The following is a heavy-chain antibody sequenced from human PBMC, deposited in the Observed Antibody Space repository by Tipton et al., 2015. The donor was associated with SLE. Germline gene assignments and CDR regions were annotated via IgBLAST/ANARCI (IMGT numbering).Heavy chain of an antibody. CDR2: IYNSGST. J-gene: IGHJ3*02. D-gene: IGHD6-13*01. Sequence: TLSLTCTVSCGSISSYYWSWIRQPPGKGLEWIGYIYNSGSTNYNPSPKSRVTISVDTSKNQFSLKLSSVTPADTAVYYCARGAAAADTGAFDSWGQGTMVTVSS. CDR3: ARGAAAADTGAFDS. V-gene: IGHV4-59*01. CDR1: CGSISSYY.